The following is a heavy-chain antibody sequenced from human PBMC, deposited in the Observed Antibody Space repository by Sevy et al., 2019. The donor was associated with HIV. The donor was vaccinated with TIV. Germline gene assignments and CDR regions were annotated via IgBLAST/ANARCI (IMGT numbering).Heavy chain of an antibody. J-gene: IGHJ5*02. Sequence: ASVKVSCKASGYTFTSYYMHWVRQAPGQGLEWMGIINPNCCSTSYAQKFQGRVTMTRDTSTSTVNMERSSLRSEDTAGYYCARGYCSSTSCYTGWFDPWGQGTLVTVSS. CDR1: GYTFTSYY. D-gene: IGHD2-2*02. V-gene: IGHV1-46*01. CDR2: INPNCCST. CDR3: ARGYCSSTSCYTGWFDP.